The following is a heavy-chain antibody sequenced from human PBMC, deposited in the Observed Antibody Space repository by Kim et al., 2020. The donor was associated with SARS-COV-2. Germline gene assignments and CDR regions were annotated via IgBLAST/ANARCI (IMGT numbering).Heavy chain of an antibody. Sequence: GGSLRLSCVASRFTFSSSAMTWVRQAPGKGLEWVSTIFGSGHGTCYADAVKGQFVVSSANSKNTLYLQMNNLRADDTAIYYCANNVHITSVNYLWYFDLWGRGTAVTVSS. CDR2: IFGSGHGT. V-gene: IGHV3-23*01. J-gene: IGHJ2*01. CDR3: ANNVHITSVNYLWYFDL. D-gene: IGHD1-7*01. CDR1: RFTFSSSA.